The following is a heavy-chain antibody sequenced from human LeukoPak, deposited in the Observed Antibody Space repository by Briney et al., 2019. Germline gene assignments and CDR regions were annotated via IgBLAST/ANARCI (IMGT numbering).Heavy chain of an antibody. D-gene: IGHD3-22*01. CDR2: ISYDGNNK. CDR1: GFTFSSYG. J-gene: IGHJ4*02. Sequence: GGSLRLSCAASGFTFSSYGMHWVRQAPGKGLEWVTCISYDGNNKYYTDSVKGRFTITRDNPKNTLYLQMNSLRVEDTAVYYCAKDQSRDDSSGYFFNWGQGTLVTVSS. CDR3: AKDQSRDDSSGYFFN. V-gene: IGHV3-30*18.